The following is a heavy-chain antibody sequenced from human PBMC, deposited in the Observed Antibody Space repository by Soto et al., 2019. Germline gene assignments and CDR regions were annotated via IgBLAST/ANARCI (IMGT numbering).Heavy chain of an antibody. CDR2: ISGGGGDT. CDR1: RFTFSTYA. V-gene: IGHV3-23*01. Sequence: PGGALRRSCAASRFTFSTYAMIWVRQAPGKGLEWVSGISGGGGDTSYADSVRGRFTCSRDNSKNTLYLQMNSLRAEDTALYYCAKSLFGGPDIWGQGTMVTVSS. D-gene: IGHD2-15*01. CDR3: AKSLFGGPDI. J-gene: IGHJ3*02.